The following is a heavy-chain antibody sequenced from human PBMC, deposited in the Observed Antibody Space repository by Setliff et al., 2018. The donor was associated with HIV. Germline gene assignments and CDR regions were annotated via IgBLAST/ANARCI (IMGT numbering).Heavy chain of an antibody. D-gene: IGHD2-8*02. CDR2: ISVHNDNS. J-gene: IGHJ4*02. Sequence: ASVKVSCKASTNTFLNYGISWVRQAPGQGLEWMGWISVHNDNSNYAQRFRDRVTMTTDIPTGTAYMALRGLRSDDTAVYYCARDVGYCTATSCQTGFDYWGQGTLVTVS. CDR1: TNTFLNYG. V-gene: IGHV1-18*01. CDR3: ARDVGYCTATSCQTGFDY.